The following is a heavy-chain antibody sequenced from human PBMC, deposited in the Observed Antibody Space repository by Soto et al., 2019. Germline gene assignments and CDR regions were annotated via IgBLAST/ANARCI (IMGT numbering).Heavy chain of an antibody. V-gene: IGHV3-30*18. CDR1: GFTFSSYG. J-gene: IGHJ6*02. D-gene: IGHD6-19*01. Sequence: PGRSLRLSCAASGFTFSSYGMHWVRQAPGKGLEWVALISYDGSNKYYADSVKGRFTISRDNSKNTLSLQVSSLRPEDTAVYYCAKDRDSSGWFSGYYYGVDVWGQGTTVTVSS. CDR3: AKDRDSSGWFSGYYYGVDV. CDR2: ISYDGSNK.